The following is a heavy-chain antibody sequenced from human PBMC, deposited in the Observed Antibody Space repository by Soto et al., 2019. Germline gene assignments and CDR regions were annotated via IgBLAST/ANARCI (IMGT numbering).Heavy chain of an antibody. Sequence: QVQLVESGGGVVQPGRSLRLSCTASGFTFRSYGMHWVRQAPGKGLEWVAVIWYDGSNKYYADSVKGRFTISRDNSKNTLDLQMNSLRAEDTAMYFCAKDGEVLGSLYYFDYWGQGTLVAVSS. CDR2: IWYDGSNK. V-gene: IGHV3-33*06. CDR1: GFTFRSYG. D-gene: IGHD3-10*01. CDR3: AKDGEVLGSLYYFDY. J-gene: IGHJ4*02.